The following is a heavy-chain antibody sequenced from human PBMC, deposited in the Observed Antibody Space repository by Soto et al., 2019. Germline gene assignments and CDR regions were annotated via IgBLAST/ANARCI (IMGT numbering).Heavy chain of an antibody. CDR3: AKKRYDFWSGYYWYYYYGMDV. Sequence: GSLRLSCAASGFTFSSYWMSWVRQAPGKGLEWVSAISGSGGSTYYADSVKGRFTISRDNSKNTLYLQMNSLRAEDTAVYYCAKKRYDFWSGYYWYYYYGMDVWGQGTTVTVSS. J-gene: IGHJ6*02. D-gene: IGHD3-3*01. CDR1: GFTFSSYW. V-gene: IGHV3-23*01. CDR2: ISGSGGST.